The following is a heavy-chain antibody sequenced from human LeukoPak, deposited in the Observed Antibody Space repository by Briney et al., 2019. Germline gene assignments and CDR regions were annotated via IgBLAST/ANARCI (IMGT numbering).Heavy chain of an antibody. D-gene: IGHD3-9*01. CDR2: IGTAGDT. Sequence: GGSLSFSCAASRXTFSSYDVHWVPQATGKGLEWVFAIGTAGDTYYPGSVKGRFTISRENAKNSFYLQMNSLRAGDAAVYYCARGTHSPYYDILTGYYSNYCMDVWGQGATVTVSS. CDR1: RXTFSSYD. V-gene: IGHV3-13*04. CDR3: ARGTHSPYYDILTGYYSNYCMDV. J-gene: IGHJ6*01.